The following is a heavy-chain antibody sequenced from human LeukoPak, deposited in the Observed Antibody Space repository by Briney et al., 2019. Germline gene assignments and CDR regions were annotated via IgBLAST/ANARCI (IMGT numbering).Heavy chain of an antibody. J-gene: IGHJ4*02. CDR2: INHSGST. D-gene: IGHD6-19*01. Sequence: SETLSLTCTVSGGSISSSSYYWSWIRQPPGKGLEWIGEINHSGSTNYNPSLKSRVTISVDTSKNQFSLKLSSVTAADTAVYYCARGLSSGWYPSFFDYWGQGTLVTVSS. CDR3: ARGLSSGWYPSFFDY. V-gene: IGHV4-39*07. CDR1: GGSISSSSYY.